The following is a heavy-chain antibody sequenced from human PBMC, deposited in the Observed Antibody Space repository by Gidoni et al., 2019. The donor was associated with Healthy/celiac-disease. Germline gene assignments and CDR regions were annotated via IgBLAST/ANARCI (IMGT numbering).Heavy chain of an antibody. J-gene: IGHJ4*02. Sequence: QVQLQQWGAGLLKPSETLSLTCAVYGGSFSGYYWSWIRQPPGKGLEWIGEINHSGSTNYNPSLKSRVTISVDTSKNQFSLKLSSVTAADTAVYYCARGLGYCSSTSCPFDYWGQGTLVTVS. CDR2: INHSGST. CDR1: GGSFSGYY. CDR3: ARGLGYCSSTSCPFDY. D-gene: IGHD2-2*01. V-gene: IGHV4-34*01.